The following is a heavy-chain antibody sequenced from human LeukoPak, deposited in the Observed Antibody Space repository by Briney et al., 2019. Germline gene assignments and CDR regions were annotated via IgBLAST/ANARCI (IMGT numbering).Heavy chain of an antibody. D-gene: IGHD3-10*01. V-gene: IGHV1-18*01. CDR3: AREGYYGSGSAYYFDY. J-gene: IGHJ4*02. CDR2: ISAYNGNT. Sequence: GASVKVSCKASGYTFTSYDINWVRQATGQGLEWMGRISAYNGNTNYAQKLQGRVTMNTDTSTSTAYMELRSLRSDDTAVYYCAREGYYGSGSAYYFDYWGQGTLVTVSS. CDR1: GYTFTSYD.